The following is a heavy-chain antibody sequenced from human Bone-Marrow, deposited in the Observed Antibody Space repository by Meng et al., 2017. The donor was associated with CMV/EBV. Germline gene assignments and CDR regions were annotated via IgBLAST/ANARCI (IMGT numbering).Heavy chain of an antibody. CDR2: IYYSGST. J-gene: IGHJ5*02. Sequence: GSLRLSCTVSGGSISSYYWSWIRQPPGKGLEWIGYIYYSGSTNYNPSLKSRVTISVDTSKNQFSLKLSSVTAADTAVYYCARRLPGGWFDPWGQGTLVTVSS. CDR3: ARRLPGGWFDP. V-gene: IGHV4-59*12. D-gene: IGHD1-14*01. CDR1: GGSISSYY.